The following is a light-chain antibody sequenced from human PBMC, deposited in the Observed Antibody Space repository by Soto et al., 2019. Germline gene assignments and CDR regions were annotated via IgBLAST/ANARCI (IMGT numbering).Light chain of an antibody. J-gene: IGLJ3*02. CDR3: GTWDSALSLWL. CDR1: GSNTGNNF. CDR2: DTD. Sequence: QSLLTQPPSVSAAPGQQVTISCSGGGSNTGNNFVSWYQQFPETAPKLLIYDTDKRPSGIPDRFSGSKSGTSATLGITRLQTGDEADYYCGTWDSALSLWLFGGGTQLTVL. V-gene: IGLV1-51*01.